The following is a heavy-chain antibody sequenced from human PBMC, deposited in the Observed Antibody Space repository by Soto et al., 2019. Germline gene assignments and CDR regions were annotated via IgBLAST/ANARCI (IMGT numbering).Heavy chain of an antibody. D-gene: IGHD6-19*01. CDR3: ARGYSNGWSIYPYYFDY. Sequence: GESLKISFEFSGYSFTKHLMFCVGQMPGKGLDWMGIIYPGDSDTRYSPSFRCQVTISADNSISTAYLRWRSLTASDTAVYYCARGYSNGWSIYPYYFDYWGQGTLVTV. J-gene: IGHJ4*02. CDR2: IYPGDSDT. V-gene: IGHV5-51*01. CDR1: GYSFTKHL.